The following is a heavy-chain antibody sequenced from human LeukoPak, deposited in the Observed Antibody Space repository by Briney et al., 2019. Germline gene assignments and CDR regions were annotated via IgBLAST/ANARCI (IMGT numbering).Heavy chain of an antibody. CDR2: ISGSGGSP. J-gene: IGHJ6*02. Sequence: PGGSLRLSCAASGFTFSNYAMNGVRQAPGKGLEWVSGISGSGGSPDYADSVKGRFTISRDISKSTVYLQMNSLRVEETAVYYCARDLRNAVGYGMDVWGQGTTVTVSS. CDR1: GFTFSNYA. D-gene: IGHD6-19*01. V-gene: IGHV3-23*01. CDR3: ARDLRNAVGYGMDV.